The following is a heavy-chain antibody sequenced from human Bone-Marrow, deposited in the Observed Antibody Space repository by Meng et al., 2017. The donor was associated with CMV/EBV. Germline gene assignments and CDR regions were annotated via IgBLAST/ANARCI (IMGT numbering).Heavy chain of an antibody. CDR1: GFTFDDYG. CDR2: INWNGGST. D-gene: IGHD6-13*01. Sequence: GESLKISCAASGFTFDDYGMSWVRQAPGKGLEWVSGINWNGGSTGYADSVKGRFTISRDNAKNSLYLQMISLRAEDTALYYCASSGYMYYYYGMDVWGQGTTVTV. CDR3: ASSGYMYYYYGMDV. J-gene: IGHJ6*02. V-gene: IGHV3-20*04.